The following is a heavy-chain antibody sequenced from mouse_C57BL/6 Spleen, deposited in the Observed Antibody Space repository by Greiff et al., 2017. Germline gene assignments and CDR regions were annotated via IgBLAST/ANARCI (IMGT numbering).Heavy chain of an antibody. Sequence: QVQLQQPGAELVMPGASVKLSCKASGYTFTSYWMHWVKQRPGKGLEWIGEIDPSASYTNYNQKFKGKSTLTVDKSSSTAYMQLSSLASEDSAVYYCARGPSTTVKGYYAMDYWGQGTSVTVSS. CDR1: GYTFTSYW. D-gene: IGHD1-1*01. J-gene: IGHJ4*01. V-gene: IGHV1-69*01. CDR3: ARGPSTTVKGYYAMDY. CDR2: IDPSASYT.